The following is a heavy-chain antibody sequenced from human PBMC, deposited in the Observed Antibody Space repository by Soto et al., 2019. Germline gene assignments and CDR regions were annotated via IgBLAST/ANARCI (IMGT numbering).Heavy chain of an antibody. CDR2: IKQDGSEK. CDR3: ARDPVYYYDSSGPGALYYYYGMDV. V-gene: IGHV3-7*03. Sequence: GGSLRLSCAASGFTFSSYWMSWVRQAPGKGLEWVANIKQDGSEKYYVDSVKGRFTISRDNAKNSLYLQMNSLRAEDTAVYYCARDPVYYYDSSGPGALYYYYGMDVWGQGTTVTVSS. J-gene: IGHJ6*02. CDR1: GFTFSSYW. D-gene: IGHD3-22*01.